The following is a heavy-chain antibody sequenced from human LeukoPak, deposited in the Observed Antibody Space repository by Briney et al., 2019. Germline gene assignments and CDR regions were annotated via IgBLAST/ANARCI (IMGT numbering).Heavy chain of an antibody. CDR1: GGSISSYY. CDR2: IYYSGST. V-gene: IGHV4-59*01. Sequence: SETLPLTCTVSGGSISSYYWSWIRQPPGKGLEWIGYIYYSGSTNYNPSLKSRVTISVDTSKNQFSLKLSSVTAADTAVYYCARGRWLQPDAFDIWGQGTMVTVSS. CDR3: ARGRWLQPDAFDI. D-gene: IGHD5-24*01. J-gene: IGHJ3*02.